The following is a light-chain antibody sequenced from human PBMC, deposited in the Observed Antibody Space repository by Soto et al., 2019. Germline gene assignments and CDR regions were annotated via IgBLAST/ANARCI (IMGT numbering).Light chain of an antibody. J-gene: IGKJ2*01. Sequence: DIQMTQSPSTLSASVGDRVTITCRASQSVTNWLAWYQQKPGKAPNLLIYDASRLQSGIPSRFSGSGSGTHCSLTISSLQPDDFAPYYCQQFTTYPYTFGQGTKLEIK. CDR1: QSVTNW. CDR3: QQFTTYPYT. V-gene: IGKV1-5*01. CDR2: DAS.